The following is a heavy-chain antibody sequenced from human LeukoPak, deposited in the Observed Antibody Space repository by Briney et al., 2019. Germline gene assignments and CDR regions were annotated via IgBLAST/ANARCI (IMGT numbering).Heavy chain of an antibody. CDR1: GFTFDDYA. CDR3: AKDPYSSGWFHHLDY. CDR2: ISWNSGSI. J-gene: IGHJ4*02. Sequence: HPGGSLRLSCAASGFTFDDYAMHWVRQAPGKGLEWVSGISWNSGSIGYADSVKGRFTISRDNAKNSLYLQMNSLRAEDTALYYCAKDPYSSGWFHHLDYWGQGTLVTVSS. V-gene: IGHV3-9*01. D-gene: IGHD6-19*01.